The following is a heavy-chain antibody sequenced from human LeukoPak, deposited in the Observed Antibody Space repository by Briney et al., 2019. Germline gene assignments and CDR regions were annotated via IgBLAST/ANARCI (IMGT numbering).Heavy chain of an antibody. J-gene: IGHJ6*03. CDR3: ARAGYGSGSYYKPIPYYYYYYMDV. CDR2: MNPNSGNT. Sequence: ASVKVSCKASGYTSTSYDINWVRQATGQGLEWMGWMNPNSGNTGYAQKFQGRVTITRNTSISTAYMELSSLRSEDTAVYYCARAGYGSGSYYKPIPYYYYYYMDVWGKGTTVTVSS. D-gene: IGHD3-10*01. CDR1: GYTSTSYD. V-gene: IGHV1-8*03.